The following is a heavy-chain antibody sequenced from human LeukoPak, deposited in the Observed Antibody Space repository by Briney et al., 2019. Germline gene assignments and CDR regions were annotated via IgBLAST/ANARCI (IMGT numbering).Heavy chain of an antibody. CDR1: GGSISSNTYF. CDR3: AMRLVGPGAFGI. CDR2: IYSSGRT. V-gene: IGHV4-61*02. D-gene: IGHD2-8*02. Sequence: SETLSLTCTVSGGSISSNTYFYNWIRQPAGKGLEWIGRIYSSGRTDYHPSLKSRVTISVDTSKNQFSVKLISVTAADMAVYYCAMRLVGPGAFGIWGQGTMVTVSS. J-gene: IGHJ3*02.